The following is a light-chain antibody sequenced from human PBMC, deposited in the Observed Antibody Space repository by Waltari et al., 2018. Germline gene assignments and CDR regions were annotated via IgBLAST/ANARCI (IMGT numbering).Light chain of an antibody. Sequence: QSALPHPPPVSGSPRQSATISCPGTSNAYGGYNFVPWYQQPPGKAPKIMIYDVSERPSGVPDRFSGSKSGNTASLTISGLQADDEADYYCCSYGGNYVVGVFGTGTTVTVL. CDR1: SNAYGGYNF. CDR3: CSYGGNYVVGV. J-gene: IGLJ1*01. V-gene: IGLV2-11*01. CDR2: DVS.